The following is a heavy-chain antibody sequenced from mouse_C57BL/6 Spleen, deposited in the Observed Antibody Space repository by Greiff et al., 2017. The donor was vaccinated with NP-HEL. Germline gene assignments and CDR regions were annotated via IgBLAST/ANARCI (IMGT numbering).Heavy chain of an antibody. Sequence: VQLQQSGPELVKPGASVKISCKASGYSFTDYNMNWVKQSTGKSLEWIGVINPNYGTTSYNQKFKGKATLTADQSSSTAYMQLNSLTSEDSAVYYCAREGYYGSGDYAMDYWGQGTSVTVSS. CDR3: AREGYYGSGDYAMDY. V-gene: IGHV1-39*01. CDR2: INPNYGTT. CDR1: GYSFTDYN. J-gene: IGHJ4*01. D-gene: IGHD1-1*01.